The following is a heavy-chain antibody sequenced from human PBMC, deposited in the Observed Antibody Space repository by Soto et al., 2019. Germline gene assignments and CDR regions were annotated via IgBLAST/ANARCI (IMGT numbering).Heavy chain of an antibody. Sequence: SGLTPKTSGKHWVRQAPSKGLEWVAVISHDGSNQFYAESVKGRFTISRDNSKNMLYLQMNSLRADDSAVYFCAKDSSAAFDYWGQGTVVTVSS. J-gene: IGHJ4*02. CDR2: ISHDGSNQ. CDR3: AKDSSAAFDY. D-gene: IGHD6-25*01. V-gene: IGHV3-30*18. CDR1: GLTPKTSG.